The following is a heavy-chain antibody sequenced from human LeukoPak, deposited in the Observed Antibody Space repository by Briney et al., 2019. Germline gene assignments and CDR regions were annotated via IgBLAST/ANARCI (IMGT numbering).Heavy chain of an antibody. D-gene: IGHD4/OR15-4a*01. CDR1: GGPISRFY. Sequence: TLSPTRTVPGGPISRFYRSWIREPPRKGTGWVWYIYYSGSTNYNPSLKSRVTISVDTSKNQFSLKLSSVTAADTAVYYCARGIYGPTGPGALDIWGQGTMVTVSS. V-gene: IGHV4-59*01. CDR2: IYYSGST. CDR3: ARGIYGPTGPGALDI. J-gene: IGHJ3*02.